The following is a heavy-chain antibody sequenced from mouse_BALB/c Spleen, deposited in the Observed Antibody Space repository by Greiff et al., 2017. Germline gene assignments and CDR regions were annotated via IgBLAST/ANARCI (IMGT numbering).Heavy chain of an antibody. J-gene: IGHJ2*01. V-gene: IGHV2-6-5*01. CDR2: IWAGGST. CDR1: GFSLTDYG. Sequence: VQLQESGPGLVAPSQSLSITCTVSGFSLTDYGVSWVRQPPGKGLEWLGVIWAGGSTYYNSALKSRLSISKDNSKSQVFLKMNSLQTDDTAMYYCAKQYYGSSYFDYWGQGTTLTVSS. CDR3: AKQYYGSSYFDY. D-gene: IGHD1-1*01.